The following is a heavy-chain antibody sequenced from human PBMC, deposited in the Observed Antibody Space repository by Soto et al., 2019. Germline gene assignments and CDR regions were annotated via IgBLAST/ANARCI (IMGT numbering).Heavy chain of an antibody. D-gene: IGHD4-4*01. J-gene: IGHJ4*02. CDR3: TRHAVTTAADY. Sequence: GGSLRLSCAASGFTFSGSAMHWVRQASGKGLEWVGRIRSKANSYATAYAASVKGRFTISRDDSKNTAYLQMNSLKTEDTAVCYCTRHAVTTAADYWGQGTLVTVSS. V-gene: IGHV3-73*01. CDR1: GFTFSGSA. CDR2: IRSKANSYAT.